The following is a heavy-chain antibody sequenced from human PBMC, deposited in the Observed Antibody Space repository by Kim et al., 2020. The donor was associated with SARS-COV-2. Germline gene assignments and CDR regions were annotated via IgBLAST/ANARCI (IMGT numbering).Heavy chain of an antibody. CDR3: GRRRYVDYAFEM. V-gene: IGHV4-59*08. D-gene: IGHD4-17*01. Sequence: SETLSLTCTVSGGSISSYYWTWIRQPPGKGLQWIVNIYYTGTTHYNPSLKSRVSMSIARSDVRFSLSLTSLTAADTALYFCGRRRYVDYAFEMWGQGSMVIVSS. CDR1: GGSISSYY. CDR2: IYYTGTT. J-gene: IGHJ3*02.